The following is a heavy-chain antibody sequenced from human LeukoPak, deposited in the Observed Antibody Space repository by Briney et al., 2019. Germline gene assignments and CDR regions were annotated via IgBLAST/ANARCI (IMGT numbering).Heavy chain of an antibody. J-gene: IGHJ4*02. CDR2: IIPIFHTS. Sequence: GSSAKVSCKASGGTFSSSAISWVRQAPGQGLEWMGGIIPIFHTSTYARKFQGRLTITADESTNTAYMELSSLRSDDTAIYYCARELLPGGFADYWGQGTLVTVSS. V-gene: IGHV1-69*01. D-gene: IGHD3-22*01. CDR3: ARELLPGGFADY. CDR1: GGTFSSSA.